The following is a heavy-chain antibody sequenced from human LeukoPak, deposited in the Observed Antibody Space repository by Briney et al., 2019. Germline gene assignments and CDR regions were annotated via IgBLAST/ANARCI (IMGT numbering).Heavy chain of an antibody. CDR2: IYSSGST. CDR1: GFTFSSYS. Sequence: GGSLRLSCAASGFTFSSYSMNWVRQAPGKGLEWVSVIYSSGSTYYADSVKGRFTISRDNAKNSLYLQMNSLRAEDTAVYYCARIGYSSSSFDFWGQGTLVSVSS. V-gene: IGHV3-21*01. J-gene: IGHJ4*02. CDR3: ARIGYSSSSFDF. D-gene: IGHD6-6*01.